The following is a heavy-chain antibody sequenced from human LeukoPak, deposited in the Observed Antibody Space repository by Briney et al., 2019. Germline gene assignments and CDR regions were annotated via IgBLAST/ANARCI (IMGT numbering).Heavy chain of an antibody. J-gene: IGHJ6*02. CDR1: GFTFSSYW. CDR2: IKQDGSEK. D-gene: IGHD3/OR15-3a*01. Sequence: GGSLRLSCAASGFTFSSYWMSWVRQAPGKGLEWVANIKQDGSEKYYVDSVKGRFTISRDNAKNSLYLQMNSLRAEDTAVYYCARDRRPSRGLVIPYYGMDVWGQGTTVTVSS. CDR3: ARDRRPSRGLVIPYYGMDV. V-gene: IGHV3-7*01.